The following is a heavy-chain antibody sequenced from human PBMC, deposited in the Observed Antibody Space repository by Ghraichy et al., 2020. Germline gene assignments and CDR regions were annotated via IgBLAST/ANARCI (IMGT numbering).Heavy chain of an antibody. CDR1: GGSISSSSYY. V-gene: IGHV4-39*01. D-gene: IGHD3-3*01. J-gene: IGHJ6*03. CDR2: IYYSGST. CDR3: ARLRRPELRFLEWLPPHYYYMDV. Sequence: SETLSLTCTVSGGSISSSSYYWGWIRQPPGKGLEWIGSIYYSGSTYYNPSLKSRVTISVDTSKNQFSLKLSSVTAADTAVYYCARLRRPELRFLEWLPPHYYYMDVWGKGTTVTVSS.